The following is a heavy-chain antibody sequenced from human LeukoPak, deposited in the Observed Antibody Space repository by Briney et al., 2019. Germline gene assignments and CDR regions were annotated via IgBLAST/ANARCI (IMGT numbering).Heavy chain of an antibody. CDR2: ISWDGDTT. V-gene: IGHV3-43*01. Sequence: GGSLRLSCAASGFTFDDYSMHWVRQAPGKGLEWVSLISWDGDTTYYADSVKGRFTISRDNSKNSLYLQMNSLRTEDTALYYCGKEIRLYYFGSGAAFDHWGQGTLVTVSS. J-gene: IGHJ4*02. D-gene: IGHD3-10*01. CDR1: GFTFDDYS. CDR3: GKEIRLYYFGSGAAFDH.